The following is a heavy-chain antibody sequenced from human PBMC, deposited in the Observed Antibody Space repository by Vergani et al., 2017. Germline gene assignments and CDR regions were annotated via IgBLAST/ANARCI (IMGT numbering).Heavy chain of an antibody. CDR1: GGSISSSSYY. CDR3: ARVTHNWFDP. J-gene: IGHJ5*02. Sequence: QLQLQESGPGLVKPSETLSLTCTVSGGSISSSSYYWSWIRQHPGKGLEWIGYIYYSGSTYYNPSLKSRVTISVDTSKNQFSLKLSSVTAADTAVYYCARVTHNWFDPWGQGTLVTVSS. CDR2: IYYSGST. V-gene: IGHV4-31*03.